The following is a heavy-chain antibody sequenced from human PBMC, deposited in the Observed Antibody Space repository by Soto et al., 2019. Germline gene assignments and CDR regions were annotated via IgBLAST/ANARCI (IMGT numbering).Heavy chain of an antibody. CDR3: AREGGDGVDY. CDR1: VGSIISGAYY. J-gene: IGHJ4*02. CDR2: IYYSGDT. D-gene: IGHD3-16*01. Sequence: TLSLTCSVSVGSIISGAYYWSWILQHPGAALEWIAYIYYSGDTYYNPSLKSRVTLSVDTSKNQFSLNLSSVTAADTAVYHCAREGGDGVDYWGQGTLVTVSS. V-gene: IGHV4-31*03.